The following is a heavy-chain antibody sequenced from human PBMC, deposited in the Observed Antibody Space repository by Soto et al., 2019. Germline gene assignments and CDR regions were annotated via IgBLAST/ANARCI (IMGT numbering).Heavy chain of an antibody. CDR2: ISSSSSTI. CDR1: GFTFSSYS. Sequence: GGSLRLSCAASGFTFSSYSMNWVRQAPGKGLEWVSYISSSSSTIYYADSVKGRFTISRDNAKNSLYLQMNSLRDEDTAVYYCARYGRILWFGEPTAPIGFDYWGQGTLVTVSS. CDR3: ARYGRILWFGEPTAPIGFDY. J-gene: IGHJ4*02. D-gene: IGHD3-10*01. V-gene: IGHV3-48*02.